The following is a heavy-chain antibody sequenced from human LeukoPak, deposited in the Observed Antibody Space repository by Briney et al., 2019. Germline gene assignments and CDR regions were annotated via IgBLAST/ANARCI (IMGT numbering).Heavy chain of an antibody. J-gene: IGHJ5*02. Sequence: SETLSLTCTVSGVSISSYYWSWIRQPPGKGLEWIGYIYYSGSTNYNPSLKSRVTISVDTSKNQFSLKLSSVTAADTAVYYCARQGIQLWQGGNNWFDPWGQGTLVTVSS. D-gene: IGHD5-18*01. CDR2: IYYSGST. CDR1: GVSISSYY. V-gene: IGHV4-59*08. CDR3: ARQGIQLWQGGNNWFDP.